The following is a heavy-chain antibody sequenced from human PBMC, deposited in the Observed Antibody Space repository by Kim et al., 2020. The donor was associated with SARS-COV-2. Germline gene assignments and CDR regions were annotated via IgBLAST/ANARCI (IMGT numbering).Heavy chain of an antibody. Sequence: TNYTHSLKSRVTISVDTSKNQFSLKLSSVTAADTAVYYCARDIRGHSYGSWGQGTLVTVSS. CDR2: T. V-gene: IGHV4-59*01. J-gene: IGHJ5*02. D-gene: IGHD5-18*01. CDR3: ARDIRGHSYGS.